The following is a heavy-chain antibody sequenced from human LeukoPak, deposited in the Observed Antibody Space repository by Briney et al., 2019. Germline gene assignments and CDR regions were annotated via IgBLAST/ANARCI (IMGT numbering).Heavy chain of an antibody. CDR1: GGSISSYY. J-gene: IGHJ5*02. CDR2: IYDDGST. CDR3: ARGSTGSFGP. Sequence: SETLSLTCTVSGGSISSYYWSWIRQSPGRGLEWIGYIYDDGSTDCNPSLKSRVTMSVATSKNQFSLKLTSVTASDTAVYYCARGSTGSFGPWGQGTLVTVSS. V-gene: IGHV4-59*01. D-gene: IGHD1-26*01.